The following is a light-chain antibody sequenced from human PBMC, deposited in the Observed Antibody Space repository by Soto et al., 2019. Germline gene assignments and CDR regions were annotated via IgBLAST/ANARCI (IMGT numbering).Light chain of an antibody. CDR1: QGISSH. CDR3: QQLNSYPLT. CDR2: AAS. Sequence: DIQLTQSPSFLSASVGDRVTITCRASQGISSHLAWYQQKPGKAPKLLIYAASTLQSGVPSRFSGSGSGTEFTLTISSLQPEDCATYYGQQLNSYPLTVGGGTKVEIK. J-gene: IGKJ4*01. V-gene: IGKV1-9*01.